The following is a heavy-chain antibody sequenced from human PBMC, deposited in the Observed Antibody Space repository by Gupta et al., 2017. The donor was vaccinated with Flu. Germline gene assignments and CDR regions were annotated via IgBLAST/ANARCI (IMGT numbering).Heavy chain of an antibody. D-gene: IGHD2-8*02. J-gene: IGHJ4*02. CDR1: GFTFSSIA. CDR2: IWYNENYK. CDR3: AKSLYCPGGGCYSGADH. V-gene: IGHV3-33*03. Sequence: VQVVESGGGVVQSGGCPRFSCATSGFTFSSIASNWVRQTQGKGLEWVGVIWYNENYKYYADSFKGRFTISRDNTNDTVYLQMDSLTTDDTGLYFCAKSLYCPGGGCYSGADHWGQGTRVTVSS.